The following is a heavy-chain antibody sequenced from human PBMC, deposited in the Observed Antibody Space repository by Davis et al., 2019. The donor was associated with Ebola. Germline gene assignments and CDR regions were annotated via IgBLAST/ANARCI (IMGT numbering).Heavy chain of an antibody. Sequence: GESLKISCAASGFTFSSYWMHWARQAPGKGLVWVSRINSDGSSTSYADSVKGRFTISRDNAKNTQYLQMNSLKAEDTAVYYCARGERYCTGGVCSNWFDPWGQGTLVTVSS. V-gene: IGHV3-74*01. J-gene: IGHJ5*02. CDR3: ARGERYCTGGVCSNWFDP. CDR1: GFTFSSYW. CDR2: INSDGSST. D-gene: IGHD2-8*02.